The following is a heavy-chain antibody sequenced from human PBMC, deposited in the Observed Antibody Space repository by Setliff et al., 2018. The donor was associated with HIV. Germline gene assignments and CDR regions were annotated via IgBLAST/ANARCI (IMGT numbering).Heavy chain of an antibody. Sequence: SETLSLTCTVSGGSISSSSYYWGWIRQPPGKGLEWIGSIYYSGSTYYNPSLKSRVAISVDTSKNRFSLRLSSVTAADTALYYCARARRAGSGPKYFQHWGQGTLVTVSS. CDR2: IYYSGST. D-gene: IGHD2-15*01. J-gene: IGHJ1*01. CDR3: ARARRAGSGPKYFQH. CDR1: GGSISSSSYY. V-gene: IGHV4-39*01.